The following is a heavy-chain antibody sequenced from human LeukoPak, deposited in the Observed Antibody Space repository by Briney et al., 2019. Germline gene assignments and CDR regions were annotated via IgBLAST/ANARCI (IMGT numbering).Heavy chain of an antibody. CDR2: IFYSGST. Sequence: PSETLSPTCIVSGGSISSDSYSWGWIRQPPGRGLEWIGSIFYSGSTYYNPSLKSRVTISVDTSNNQFSLKLSSVTAADTAVYYCARRTRDGGEPYYYYYMDVWGKGTTVTVSS. V-gene: IGHV4-39*01. CDR1: GGSISSDSYS. CDR3: ARRTRDGGEPYYYYYMDV. D-gene: IGHD3-10*01. J-gene: IGHJ6*03.